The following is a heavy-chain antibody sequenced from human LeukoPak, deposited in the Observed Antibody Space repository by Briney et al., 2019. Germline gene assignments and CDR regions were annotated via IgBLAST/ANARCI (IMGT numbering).Heavy chain of an antibody. CDR3: ARAGYCSGSSCYGSDY. CDR1: GFTFSSYG. Sequence: GGSLRLSCAASGFTFSSYGMHWVRQAPGKRLEWVAAIWYDGSIQYYADSVKGRFTISRDNSKNTLYLQMDSLRAEDTAVYYCARAGYCSGSSCYGSDYWGQGTLVSVSS. CDR2: IWYDGSIQ. V-gene: IGHV3-33*01. J-gene: IGHJ4*02. D-gene: IGHD2-15*01.